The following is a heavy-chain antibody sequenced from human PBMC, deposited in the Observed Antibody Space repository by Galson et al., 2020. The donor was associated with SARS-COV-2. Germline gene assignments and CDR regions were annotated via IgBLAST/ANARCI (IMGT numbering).Heavy chain of an antibody. J-gene: IGHJ6*02. V-gene: IGHV3-21*01. CDR3: ARVGGMATTPANYCCYGLDV. CDR2: ISAGSSYI. D-gene: IGHD2-15*01. Sequence: GGSLRLSCATSGFPFSSYSMNWVRQAPGKGLEWVSSISAGSSYIYYADSVKGRFTISRDNAKNSLYLQMNSLRADDTAVYYCARVGGMATTPANYCCYGLDVWCQGTTVTVSS. CDR1: GFPFSSYS.